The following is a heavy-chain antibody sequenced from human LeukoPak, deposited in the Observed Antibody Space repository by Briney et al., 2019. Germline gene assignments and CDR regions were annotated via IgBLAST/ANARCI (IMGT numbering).Heavy chain of an antibody. CDR2: IYYSGST. D-gene: IGHD4-17*01. V-gene: IGHV4-59*08. CDR1: GGSISSYY. Sequence: SETLSLTCTVSGGSISSYYWSRIRQPPGKGLEWIGYIYYSGSTNYNPSLKSRVTISVDTSKNQFSLKLSSVTAADTAVYYCARARYGDYGQTFDYWGQGTLVTVSS. CDR3: ARARYGDYGQTFDY. J-gene: IGHJ4*02.